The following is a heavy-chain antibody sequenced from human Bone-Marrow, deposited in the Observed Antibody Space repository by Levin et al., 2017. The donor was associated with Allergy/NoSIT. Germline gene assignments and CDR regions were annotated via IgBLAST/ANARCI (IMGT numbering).Heavy chain of an antibody. V-gene: IGHV1-8*01. CDR1: GYTFTSYD. CDR3: ARGKGYYDSSVKRGVWFDP. Sequence: EASVKVSCKASGYTFTSYDINWVRQATGQGLEWMGWMNPNSGNTGYAQKFQGRVTMTRNTSISTAYMELSSLRSEDTAVYYCARGKGYYDSSVKRGVWFDPWGQGTLVTVSS. D-gene: IGHD3-22*01. J-gene: IGHJ5*02. CDR2: MNPNSGNT.